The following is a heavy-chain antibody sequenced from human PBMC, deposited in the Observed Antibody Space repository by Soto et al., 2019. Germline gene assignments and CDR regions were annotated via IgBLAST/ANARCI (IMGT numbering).Heavy chain of an antibody. CDR1: GFTFNSHT. J-gene: IGHJ5*02. CDR2: ISYDGDNK. V-gene: IGHV3-30-3*01. Sequence: QVQLVESGGGVVQPGRSLRLSCAASGFTFNSHTMHWVRQAPGKGLDWVATISYDGDNKWYADSVKGRFTISRDNSQNTLYLQLYSLREEDTATYYCAKGASLRASRDDWFDPWGQAIRVTVSS. CDR3: AKGASLRASRDDWFDP.